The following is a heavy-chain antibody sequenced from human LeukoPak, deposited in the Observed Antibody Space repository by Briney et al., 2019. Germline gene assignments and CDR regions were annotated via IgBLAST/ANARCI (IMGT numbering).Heavy chain of an antibody. CDR1: GITLSNYG. CDR2: IGIDSGNT. D-gene: IGHD1-1*01. J-gene: IGHJ4*02. V-gene: IGHV3-48*01. Sequence: GGSLRLSCAVSGITLSNYGMSWVRQAPGKGLEWIAYIGIDSGNTKYADSVRGRFTISADKTKNSLYLQMNSLRVDDTAVYYCARDHNYAFDNWGQGTLVSVAS. CDR3: ARDHNYAFDN.